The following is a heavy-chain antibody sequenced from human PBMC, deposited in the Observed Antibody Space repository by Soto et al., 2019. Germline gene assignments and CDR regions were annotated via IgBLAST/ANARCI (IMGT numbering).Heavy chain of an antibody. V-gene: IGHV4-59*01. CDR1: GDSISRYY. CDR2: IYHSGET. Sequence: QVQLQESGPGLVKPSETLSLTCTVSGDSISRYYWSWIRLSPGKGLEWIGYIYHSGETNYNPSVKGRVTISVDRTKTQFSLKLSSVTAADTAVYYCARDQGGEFLKGSGMDVWGQGTTVTVSS. CDR3: ARDQGGEFLKGSGMDV. D-gene: IGHD3-10*01. J-gene: IGHJ6*02.